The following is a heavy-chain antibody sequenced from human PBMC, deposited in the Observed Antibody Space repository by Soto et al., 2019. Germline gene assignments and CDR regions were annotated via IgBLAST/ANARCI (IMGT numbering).Heavy chain of an antibody. CDR1: GFTFSSYA. V-gene: IGHV3-23*01. CDR2: ISGSGGST. CDR3: ARGPKLAFDY. D-gene: IGHD6-13*01. J-gene: IGHJ4*02. Sequence: GGSLRLSCAASGFTFSSYAMSWVRQAPGKGVEWVSAISGSGGSTYYAESVKGRFTISRDNSKNTLYLQMNSLRAEDTAVYYCARGPKLAFDYWGQGTLVTVSS.